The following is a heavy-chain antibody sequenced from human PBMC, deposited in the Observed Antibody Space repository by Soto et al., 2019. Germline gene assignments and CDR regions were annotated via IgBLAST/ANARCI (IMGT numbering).Heavy chain of an antibody. D-gene: IGHD3-22*01. J-gene: IGHJ2*01. Sequence: SETLSLTCTVSGGSISSSSYYWGWIRQPPGKGLEWIGSIYYSGSTYYNPSLKSRVTISVDTSKNQFSLKLSSVTAADTAVYYCARHYYDSSGYYYWYFDLWGRGTLVTVSS. CDR3: ARHYYDSSGYYYWYFDL. CDR1: GGSISSSSYY. V-gene: IGHV4-39*01. CDR2: IYYSGST.